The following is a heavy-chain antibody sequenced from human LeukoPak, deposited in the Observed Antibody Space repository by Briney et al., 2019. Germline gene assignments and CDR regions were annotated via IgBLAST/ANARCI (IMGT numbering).Heavy chain of an antibody. J-gene: IGHJ4*02. V-gene: IGHV4-59*01. CDR1: GGSISSYY. CDR3: ARRLYGGNLDN. CDR2: IYYSGST. D-gene: IGHD4-23*01. Sequence: SGTLSLTCTVSGGSISSYYWSWIRQPPGKGLECIGYIYYSGSTSYSPSLKSRVTISVDTSKNQFSLKLSSVAAADTAVYYCARRLYGGNLDNWGQGTLVTVSS.